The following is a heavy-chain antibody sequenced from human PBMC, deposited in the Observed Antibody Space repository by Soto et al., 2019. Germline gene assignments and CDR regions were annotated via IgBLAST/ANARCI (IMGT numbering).Heavy chain of an antibody. V-gene: IGHV3-30*03. CDR1: GFTFSSYG. CDR2: ISYDGSNK. D-gene: IGHD6-19*01. J-gene: IGHJ6*02. CDR3: ARAEQWLVLTYYYGMDV. Sequence: PGGSLRLSCAASGFTFSSYGMHWVRQAPGKGLEWVAVISYDGSNKYYADSVKGRFTISRDNSKNTLYLQMNSLRAEDTAVYYCARAEQWLVLTYYYGMDVWGQGTTVTVSS.